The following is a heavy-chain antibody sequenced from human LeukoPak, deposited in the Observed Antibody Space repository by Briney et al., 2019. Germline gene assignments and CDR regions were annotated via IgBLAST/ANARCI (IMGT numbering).Heavy chain of an antibody. CDR2: IKSKTDGGTT. Sequence: GGSLRLSCAASGFTFSNAWMSWVRQAPGKGLEWVGRIKSKTDGGTTDYAAPVKGRFTISRDDSKNTLYLQMNSLKTEDTAVYYCTTDASWIQLWAYFDYWGQGTLVTVSS. CDR1: GFTFSNAW. J-gene: IGHJ4*02. D-gene: IGHD5-18*01. V-gene: IGHV3-15*01. CDR3: TTDASWIQLWAYFDY.